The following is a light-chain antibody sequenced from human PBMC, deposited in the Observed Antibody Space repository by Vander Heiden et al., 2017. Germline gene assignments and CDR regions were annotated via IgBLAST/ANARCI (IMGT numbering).Light chain of an antibody. CDR3: MQASQFPYT. V-gene: IGKV2-24*01. CDR2: EIS. Sequence: DIVMTQTLLSSPVTLGQPVSISCRFIPSLVHSDGNTYLSWLQQRPGQPPRLLIYEISKRFTGVPDRFSGSGAGTDFTLKISRVEAEDVGVYYCMQASQFPYTFGQGTKLEIK. CDR1: PSLVHSDGNTY. J-gene: IGKJ2*01.